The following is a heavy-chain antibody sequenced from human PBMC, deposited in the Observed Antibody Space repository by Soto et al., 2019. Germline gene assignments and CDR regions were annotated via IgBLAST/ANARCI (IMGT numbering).Heavy chain of an antibody. CDR3: ARGYDFWSGYYGYYYYYGMDV. Sequence: ASVKVSCKATGYTFPNYAISWVRQAPGQGLEWMGWMNPYTGNTSYVQKLQGRVTMTRNTSISTAYMELSSLRSEDTAVYYCARGYDFWSGYYGYYYYYGMDVWGQGTTVTVSS. J-gene: IGHJ6*02. V-gene: IGHV1-8*01. CDR1: GYTFPNYA. D-gene: IGHD3-3*01. CDR2: MNPYTGNT.